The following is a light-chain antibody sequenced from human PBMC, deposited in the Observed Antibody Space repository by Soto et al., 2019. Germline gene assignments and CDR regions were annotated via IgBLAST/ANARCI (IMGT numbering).Light chain of an antibody. Sequence: ETVMTQSTDTLSVSPGESATLSCRASQDVSTNIAWFQQKPGQTPRLVLYGASKRATGIPARFSGSGSGRHFTLTISSLQSEDFGVYYCQHYNNWPPYSFGQGTKVEIK. CDR2: GAS. CDR3: QHYNNWPPYS. CDR1: QDVSTN. V-gene: IGKV3-15*01. J-gene: IGKJ2*03.